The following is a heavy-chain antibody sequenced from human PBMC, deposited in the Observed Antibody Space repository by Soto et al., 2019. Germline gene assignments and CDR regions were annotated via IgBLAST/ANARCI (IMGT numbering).Heavy chain of an antibody. CDR1: GGSFSGYY. D-gene: IGHD2-2*01. CDR3: ARGRNIVVVPAAMRRVGMDV. CDR2: INHSGST. J-gene: IGHJ6*02. Sequence: SETLSLTCAVYGGSFSGYYWSWIRQPPGKGLEWIGEINHSGSTNYNPSLKSRVTISVDTSKNQFSLKLSSVTAADTAVYYCARGRNIVVVPAAMRRVGMDVWGQGTTVTVS. V-gene: IGHV4-34*01.